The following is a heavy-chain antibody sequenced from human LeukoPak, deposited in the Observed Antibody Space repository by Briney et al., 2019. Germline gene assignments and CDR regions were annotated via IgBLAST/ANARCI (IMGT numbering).Heavy chain of an antibody. CDR1: GYSISSGYY. V-gene: IGHV4-38-2*01. J-gene: IGHJ5*02. D-gene: IGHD1-26*01. Sequence: SETPSLTCAVSGYSISSGYYWGWIRQPPGKGLEWIGSIYHSGSTYYNPSLKSRVTISVDTSKNQFSLKLSSVTAADTAVYYCARGVVGATRRGINNWFDPWGQGTLVTVSS. CDR2: IYHSGST. CDR3: ARGVVGATRRGINNWFDP.